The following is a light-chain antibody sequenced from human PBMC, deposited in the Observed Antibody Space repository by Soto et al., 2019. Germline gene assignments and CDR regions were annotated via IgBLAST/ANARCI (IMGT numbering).Light chain of an antibody. V-gene: IGKV1-39*01. CDR1: QSISTY. J-gene: IGKJ1*01. CDR3: QQSYSPPWT. Sequence: DIQMTQSPSSLSAALGDTVTITCRASQSISTYLNWYQQKPGKAPKVLIFDASTLQSGVPSRFSGSGGGTDFTLTISSLQPEALATYYCQQSYSPPWTFGRGTKVEIK. CDR2: DAS.